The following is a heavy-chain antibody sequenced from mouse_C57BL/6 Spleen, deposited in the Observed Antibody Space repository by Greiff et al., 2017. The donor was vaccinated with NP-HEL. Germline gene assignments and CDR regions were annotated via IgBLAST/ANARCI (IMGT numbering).Heavy chain of an antibody. CDR1: GYSITSGYD. Sequence: VQLQQSGPGMVKPSQSLSLTCTVTGYSITSGYDWHWIRHFPGNKLEWMGYISYSGSTNYNPSLKSRISITHDTSKNHFFLKLNSVTTEDTATYYCARGGIWSYYAMDYWGQGTSVTVSS. D-gene: IGHD1-1*02. V-gene: IGHV3-1*01. CDR2: ISYSGST. J-gene: IGHJ4*01. CDR3: ARGGIWSYYAMDY.